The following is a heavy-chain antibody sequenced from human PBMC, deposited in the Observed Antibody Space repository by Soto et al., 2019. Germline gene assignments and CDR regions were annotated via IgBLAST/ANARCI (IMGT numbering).Heavy chain of an antibody. J-gene: IGHJ6*03. CDR2: LYTDGSRT. CDR3: ARLSGNYYYYMDV. V-gene: IGHV3-74*01. CDR1: GFTFSSYW. Sequence: GGSLRLSCAASGFTFSSYWMHWVRQVSGKGLVWVSRLYTDGSRTSYADSVKGRFTISRDNAKNSLYLQMNSLRAEDTAVYYCARLSGNYYYYMDVWGKGTTVTVSS.